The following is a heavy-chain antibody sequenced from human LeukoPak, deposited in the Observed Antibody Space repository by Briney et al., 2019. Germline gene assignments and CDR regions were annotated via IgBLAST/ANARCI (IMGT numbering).Heavy chain of an antibody. CDR2: ISHDGSDS. J-gene: IGHJ4*02. Sequence: GGTLRLSCAASGFTFSNYAMYWVRQAPRPGQQWVAVISHDGSDSYFADPVKGRFTISRDSSNNTLYLQMNSLRVEDTAVYYCASALLSIFRIRGVMSPFDYWGQGTLVTVSS. V-gene: IGHV3-30-3*01. D-gene: IGHD3-10*01. CDR1: GFTFSNYA. CDR3: ASALLSIFRIRGVMSPFDY.